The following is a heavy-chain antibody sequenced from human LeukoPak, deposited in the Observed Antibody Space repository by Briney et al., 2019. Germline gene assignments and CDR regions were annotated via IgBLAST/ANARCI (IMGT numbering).Heavy chain of an antibody. D-gene: IGHD3-10*01. CDR1: GFTFSSYA. Sequence: GGSLRLSCAASGFTFSSYAMSWVRQAPGKGLEWVSAISGSGGGTYYADSVKGRFTISRDNSKNTLYLQMNSLRAEDTAVYYCAKDTPVPILLWFGQEGFDYWGQGTLVTVSS. J-gene: IGHJ4*02. CDR2: ISGSGGGT. V-gene: IGHV3-23*01. CDR3: AKDTPVPILLWFGQEGFDY.